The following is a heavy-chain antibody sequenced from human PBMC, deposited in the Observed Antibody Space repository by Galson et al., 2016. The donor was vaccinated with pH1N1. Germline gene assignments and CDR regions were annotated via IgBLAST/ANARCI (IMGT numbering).Heavy chain of an antibody. V-gene: IGHV3-23*01. CDR1: GFAFNYFA. J-gene: IGHJ5*02. CDR2: INGRGTRT. Sequence: SLRLSCAASGFAFNYFAMTWVRQAPGKGLVWVSSINGRGTRTYYTDSVKGRFTISRDNSRSTLYLQLSALTVDDTAVYYCAKEGRWYGGNWFDPWGQGTLVTVSS. D-gene: IGHD3-10*01. CDR3: AKEGRWYGGNWFDP.